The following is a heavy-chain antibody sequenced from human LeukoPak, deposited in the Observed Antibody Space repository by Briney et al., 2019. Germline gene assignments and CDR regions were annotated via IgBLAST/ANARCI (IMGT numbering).Heavy chain of an antibody. D-gene: IGHD3-3*01. J-gene: IGHJ6*02. CDR3: ATDPPKTMRVVKLDYYYGMDV. CDR1: GYTFTGYY. CDR2: INPNSGGT. V-gene: IGHV1-2*02. Sequence: ASVKVSCKASGYTFTGYYMHWVRQAPGQGLEWMGWINPNSGGTNYAQKFQGRVTMTEDTSTDTAYMELSSLRSEDTAVYYCATDPPKTMRVVKLDYYYGMDVWGQGTTVTVSS.